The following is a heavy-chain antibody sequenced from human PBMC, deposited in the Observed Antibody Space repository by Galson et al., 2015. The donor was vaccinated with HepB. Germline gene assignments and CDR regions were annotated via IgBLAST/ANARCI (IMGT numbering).Heavy chain of an antibody. CDR3: AKSAVPTERIVGAIPSDYFDY. CDR2: ISYDGSNK. V-gene: IGHV3-30*18. J-gene: IGHJ4*02. CDR1: GFTFNTYA. Sequence: SLRLSCAASGFTFNTYAMHWVRQAPGKGLEWVAVISYDGSNKYYADSVKGRFTISRDNSKNTLYLQMNSLRAEDTAVYYCAKSAVPTERIVGAIPSDYFDYWGQGTLVTVSS. D-gene: IGHD1-26*01.